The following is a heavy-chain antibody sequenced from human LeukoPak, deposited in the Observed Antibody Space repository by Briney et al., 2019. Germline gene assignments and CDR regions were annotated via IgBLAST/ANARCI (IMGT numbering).Heavy chain of an antibody. V-gene: IGHV6-1*01. CDR2: TYYRSKWYN. D-gene: IGHD5/OR15-5a*01. J-gene: IGHJ4*02. CDR1: GDSVSSNGAT. CDR3: ARALSRYFDY. Sequence: SQTLSLTCAISGDSVSSNGATWNWIRQSPSRGLEWLGRTYYRSKWYNEYAPSVEGRIALNPDTSKNQLSLQLNSVTPEDTAAYYCARALSRYFDYWGQGTLVAVSS.